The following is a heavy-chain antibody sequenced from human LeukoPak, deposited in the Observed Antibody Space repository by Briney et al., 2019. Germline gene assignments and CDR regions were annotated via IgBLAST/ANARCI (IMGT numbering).Heavy chain of an antibody. Sequence: SETLSLTCTVSGGSISSGGYYWSWIRQHPGKGLEWIGYIYYSGSTYYNPSLKSRVTISVDTSKNQFSLKLSSVTAADTAVYYCAVDTAMDTRMGSPLYYFDYWGQGALVTVSS. J-gene: IGHJ4*02. CDR1: GGSISSGGYY. CDR2: IYYSGST. CDR3: AVDTAMDTRMGSPLYYFDY. D-gene: IGHD5-18*01. V-gene: IGHV4-31*03.